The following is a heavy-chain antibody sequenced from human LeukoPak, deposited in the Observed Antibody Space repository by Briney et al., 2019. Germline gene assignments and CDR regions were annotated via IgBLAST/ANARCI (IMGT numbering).Heavy chain of an antibody. J-gene: IGHJ3*02. D-gene: IGHD6-19*01. CDR2: ISSASYTM. Sequence: GGSLRLSCEASQSTFRIYSMNWVRQAPGKGLEWIPYISSASYTMYYADSVKGRFTISRDNAKNSLFLQMTSLRAEDTAVYYCVSGWDDEFSTAFHIWGQGTVVTVSS. V-gene: IGHV3-48*01. CDR3: VSGWDDEFSTAFHI. CDR1: QSTFRIYS.